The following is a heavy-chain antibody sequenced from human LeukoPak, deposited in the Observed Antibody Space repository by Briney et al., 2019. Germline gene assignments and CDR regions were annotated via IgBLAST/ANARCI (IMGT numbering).Heavy chain of an antibody. J-gene: IGHJ4*02. CDR1: GGSISPYY. Sequence: SETLSLTCSVSGGSISPYYWSWIRQPPGKGLEWIGYIYYSGSTNYNPSLKSRVTISVDTSKNQFSLKLSSVTAADTAVYYCARQDSSGWYIDYWGQGTLVTVSS. CDR3: ARQDSSGWYIDY. CDR2: IYYSGST. V-gene: IGHV4-59*01. D-gene: IGHD6-19*01.